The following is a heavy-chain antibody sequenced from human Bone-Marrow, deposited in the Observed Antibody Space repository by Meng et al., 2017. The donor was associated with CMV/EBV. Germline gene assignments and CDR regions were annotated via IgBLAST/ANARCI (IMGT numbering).Heavy chain of an antibody. Sequence: SATLSLTCTVSGGPISSSSYYWGWIRQPPGKGLEWIGSIYYSGSTYYNPSLKSRVTISVDTSKNQFSLKLSSVTAADTAVYYCARDPIITIFGELTNWYGGYFDLWGRGTLVTVSS. CDR2: IYYSGST. D-gene: IGHD3-3*01. J-gene: IGHJ2*01. CDR1: GGPISSSSYY. CDR3: ARDPIITIFGELTNWYGGYFDL. V-gene: IGHV4-39*07.